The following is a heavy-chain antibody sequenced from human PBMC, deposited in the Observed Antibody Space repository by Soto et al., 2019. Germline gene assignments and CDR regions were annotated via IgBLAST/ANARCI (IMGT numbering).Heavy chain of an antibody. CDR2: INSVASYV. CDR1: RFAFSSYS. J-gene: IGHJ6*02. Sequence: QLVESGGGLVKPGGSLSVSCAASRFAFSSYSMHWVRQAPMKGLEWVASINSVASYVYYADSVEGRFTNSRDNANHTAYLQKSSVGAEDTAVVYCRRDRLSFMGGRSRGPYGGLDVWGPGTTVLVS. V-gene: IGHV3-21*01. D-gene: IGHD3-16*01. CDR3: RRDRLSFMGGRSRGPYGGLDV.